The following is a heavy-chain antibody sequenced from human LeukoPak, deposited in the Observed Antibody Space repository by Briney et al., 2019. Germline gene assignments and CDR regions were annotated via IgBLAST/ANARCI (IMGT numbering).Heavy chain of an antibody. V-gene: IGHV3-30*02. CDR3: AKERDTAMVTIDY. CDR2: IRYDGSNK. CDR1: GFTISSYG. Sequence: PGGSLRLSCAASGFTISSYGMHWVRQAPGKGLEWVAFIRYDGSNKYYADSVKGRFTISRDNSKNTLYLQMNSLRAEDAAVYYCAKERDTAMVTIDYWGQATLVTVSS. J-gene: IGHJ4*02. D-gene: IGHD5-18*01.